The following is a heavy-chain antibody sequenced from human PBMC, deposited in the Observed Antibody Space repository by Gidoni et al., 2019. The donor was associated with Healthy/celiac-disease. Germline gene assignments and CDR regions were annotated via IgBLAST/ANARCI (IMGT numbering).Heavy chain of an antibody. D-gene: IGHD5-18*01. J-gene: IGHJ6*02. V-gene: IGHV3-7*03. CDR2: IKQDGSEK. Sequence: EVQLVESGGGLVQPGGSLRLSCAASGFTFSRYWMSWVRQAPGKGLEWVANIKQDGSEKYYVDSVKGRFTISRDNAKNSLYLQMNSLRAEDTAVYYCARGGRGYSYGYYYGMDVWGQGTTVTVSS. CDR3: ARGGRGYSYGYYYGMDV. CDR1: GFTFSRYW.